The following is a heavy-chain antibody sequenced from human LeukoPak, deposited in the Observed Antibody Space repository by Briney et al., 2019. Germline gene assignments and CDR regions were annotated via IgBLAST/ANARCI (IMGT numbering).Heavy chain of an antibody. CDR2: INHSGST. CDR3: ARRVTMVRGPATSRWFDP. CDR1: GGSFSGYY. Sequence: SETLSLTCAVYGGSFSGYYWSWIRQPPGKGLEWIGEINHSGSTNYNPSLKSRVTISVDTSKNQFSLKLSSVTAVDTAVYYCARRVTMVRGPATSRWFDPWGQGTLVTVSS. D-gene: IGHD3-10*01. J-gene: IGHJ5*02. V-gene: IGHV4-34*01.